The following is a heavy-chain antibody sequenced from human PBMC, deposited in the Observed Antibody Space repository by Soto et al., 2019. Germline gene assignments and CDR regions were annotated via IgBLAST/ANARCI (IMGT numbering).Heavy chain of an antibody. CDR1: GYTFTSYG. V-gene: IGHV1-18*04. CDR2: ISAYNGNT. D-gene: IGHD6-25*01. CDR3: ARDGVRAGAIEAKYYYVGLDG. Sequence: ASVKVSCKASGYTFTSYGISWVLQAPGQGLEWMGWISAYNGNTNYAQKLQGRVTMTTDTSTSTAYMELRSLRSDDTAVYYCARDGVRAGAIEAKYYYVGLDGWGKGTKVTVSS. J-gene: IGHJ6*04.